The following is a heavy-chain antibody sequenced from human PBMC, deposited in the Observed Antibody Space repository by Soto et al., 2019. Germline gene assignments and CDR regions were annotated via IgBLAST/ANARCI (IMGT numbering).Heavy chain of an antibody. D-gene: IGHD2-15*01. Sequence: SVKVSCKASGGTFSSYAISWVRQAPGQGREWMGGIIPIFGTANYAQKFQGRVTITADKSTSTAYMELSSLRSEDTAVYYCAREVRYCSGGSCYYYFDYWGQGTLVTVSS. CDR2: IIPIFGTA. CDR1: GGTFSSYA. V-gene: IGHV1-69*06. CDR3: AREVRYCSGGSCYYYFDY. J-gene: IGHJ4*02.